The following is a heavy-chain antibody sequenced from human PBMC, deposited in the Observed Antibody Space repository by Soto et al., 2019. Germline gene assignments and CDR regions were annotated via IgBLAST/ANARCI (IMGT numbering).Heavy chain of an antibody. CDR3: AKDGDFGEDGPAEYFEH. CDR2: TTGSGANK. CDR1: GFTLKNYA. V-gene: IGHV3-23*01. D-gene: IGHD4-17*01. J-gene: IGHJ1*01. Sequence: EVNLLESGGGLVQPGESLRISCVGSGFTLKNYAMTWVRQAPGKGLEWVSGTTGSGANKHYADSVRGRFTISRDNSKKTLYLEMRSLRVEDTAVYYCAKDGDFGEDGPAEYFEHWGQGTLVTVSS.